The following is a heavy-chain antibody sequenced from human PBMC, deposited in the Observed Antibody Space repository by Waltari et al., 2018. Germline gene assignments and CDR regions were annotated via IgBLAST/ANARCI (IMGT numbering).Heavy chain of an antibody. D-gene: IGHD2-15*01. V-gene: IGHV4-38-2*01. CDR2: IDHSGGT. CDR3: ATTTVVVRGCFDY. J-gene: IGHJ4*02. Sequence: QVQLQESGPGLVKPSETLSLTCAVSGYSISSGYYWGWIRQPPGKGLEWIGSIDHSGGTYYNPSLKSRVTISVDTSKNQFSLKLSSVTAADTAVYYCATTTVVVRGCFDYWGQGTLVTVSS. CDR1: GYSISSGYY.